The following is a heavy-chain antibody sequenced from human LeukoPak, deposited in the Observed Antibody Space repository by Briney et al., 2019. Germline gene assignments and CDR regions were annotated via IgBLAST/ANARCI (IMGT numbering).Heavy chain of an antibody. CDR1: GYSISSGYY. Sequence: PSETLSLTCTVSGYSISSGYYWGWIRQPPGKGLEWIGEINHSGSTNYNPSLKSRVTISVDTSKNQFSLKLSSVTAADTAVYYCARNGDDDYGDLYYFDYWGQGTLVTVSS. J-gene: IGHJ4*02. CDR2: INHSGST. D-gene: IGHD4-17*01. CDR3: ARNGDDDYGDLYYFDY. V-gene: IGHV4-38-2*02.